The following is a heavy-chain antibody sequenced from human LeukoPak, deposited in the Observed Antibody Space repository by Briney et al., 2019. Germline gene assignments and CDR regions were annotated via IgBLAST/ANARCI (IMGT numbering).Heavy chain of an antibody. J-gene: IGHJ6*03. CDR3: ARAQVQPHYYYYYMDV. CDR1: GGTFSSYA. V-gene: IGHV1-69*13. D-gene: IGHD1-1*01. Sequence: ASVKVSCKASGGTFSSYAISWVRQAPGQGLEWMGGIIPIFGTANYAQKFQGRVTITADESTSTAYMELSSLRSEDTAVYYCARAQVQPHYYYYYMDVWGKGTTVTVSS. CDR2: IIPIFGTA.